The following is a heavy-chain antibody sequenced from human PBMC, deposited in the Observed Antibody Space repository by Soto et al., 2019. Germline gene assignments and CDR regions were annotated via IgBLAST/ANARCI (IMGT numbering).Heavy chain of an antibody. V-gene: IGHV3-23*01. CDR1: GFTFSTYA. CDR2: ITGSGTNT. J-gene: IGHJ3*02. Sequence: VQLLESGGGLVQPGGSLTLSCAASGFTFSTYAMAWVRQAPGKGLEWVSVITGSGTNTFYADSVKGRFTISRDNFKDTLYLQMTSLRAEDTARYYCAKDRLGPPDAFDIWGKGQWSPSLQ. CDR3: AKDRLGPPDAFDI. D-gene: IGHD3-10*01.